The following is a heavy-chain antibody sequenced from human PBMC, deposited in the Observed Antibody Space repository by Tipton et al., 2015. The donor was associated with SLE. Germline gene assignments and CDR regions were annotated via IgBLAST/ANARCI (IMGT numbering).Heavy chain of an antibody. D-gene: IGHD2-2*01. CDR3: ARPRSTSRSNWSFDL. J-gene: IGHJ2*01. V-gene: IGHV4-39*01. Sequence: TLSLTCNVSGDSISNTNSHWGWIRQAPGKGLEWIGSISYTGTTYYNPSLRSRVSMSVDTSKNQISLKLNSVTAADTAVYYCARPRSTSRSNWSFDLWGRGTLVTVSS. CDR1: GDSISNTNSH. CDR2: ISYTGTT.